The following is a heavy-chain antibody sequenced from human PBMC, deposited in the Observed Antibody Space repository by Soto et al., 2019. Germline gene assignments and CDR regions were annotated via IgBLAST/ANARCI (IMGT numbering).Heavy chain of an antibody. J-gene: IGHJ3*02. CDR2: ISAYNGNT. CDR1: GYTFTSYG. V-gene: IGHV1-18*01. Sequence: ASVKVSCKASGYTFTSYGISWVRLAPGQGLEWMGWISAYNGNTNYAQKLQGRVTMTTDTSTSTAYMELRSLRSDDTAVYYCARDHRGLRFLEWLSSSDAFDIWGQGTMVTVSS. D-gene: IGHD3-3*01. CDR3: ARDHRGLRFLEWLSSSDAFDI.